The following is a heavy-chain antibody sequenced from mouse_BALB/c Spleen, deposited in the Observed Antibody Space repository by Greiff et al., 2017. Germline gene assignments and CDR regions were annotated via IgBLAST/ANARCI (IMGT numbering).Heavy chain of an antibody. CDR1: GFSLTGYG. J-gene: IGHJ3*01. D-gene: IGHD2-4*01. Sequence: VQLQQSGPGLVAPSQSLSITCTVSGFSLTGYGVNWVRQPPGKGLEWLGMIWGDGSTDYNSALKSRLSISKDNSKSQVFLKMNSLQTDDTARYYCARDRGITTGLIAYWGQGTLVTVSA. CDR2: IWGDGST. CDR3: ARDRGITTGLIAY. V-gene: IGHV2-6-7*01.